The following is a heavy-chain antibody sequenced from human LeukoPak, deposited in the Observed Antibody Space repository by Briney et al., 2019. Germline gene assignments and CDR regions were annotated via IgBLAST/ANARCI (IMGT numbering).Heavy chain of an antibody. CDR2: IYSGGGT. CDR3: ARDPTYCYFDY. Sequence: GGSLRLSCAASGFTVSSNYMSWVRQAPGKGLQRVLVIYSGGGTYYADSVKGRFTISRDNSKNTLYLQMNNVRPEDTAMYYCARDPTYCYFDYWGQGTLVTVSS. CDR1: GFTVSSNY. D-gene: IGHD1-26*01. V-gene: IGHV3-66*02. J-gene: IGHJ4*02.